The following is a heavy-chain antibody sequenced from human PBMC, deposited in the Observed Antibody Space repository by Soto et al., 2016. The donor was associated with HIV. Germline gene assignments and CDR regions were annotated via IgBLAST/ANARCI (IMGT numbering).Heavy chain of an antibody. D-gene: IGHD6-13*01. V-gene: IGHV1-69*13. J-gene: IGHJ3*02. CDR1: GGTFSSYA. CDR3: ARDRGIAAAAHGAFDI. Sequence: QVHLVQSGAEVKKPGSSVKVSCKASGGTFSSYAISWVRQAPGQGLEWMGGIIPIFGTANYAQKFQGRVTITADESTSTAYMELSSLRSEDTAVYYCARDRGIAAAAHGAFDIWGQGTMVTVSS. CDR2: IIPIFGTA.